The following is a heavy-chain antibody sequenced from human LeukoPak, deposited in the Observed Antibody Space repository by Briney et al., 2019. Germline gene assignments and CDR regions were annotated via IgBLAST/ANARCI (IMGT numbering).Heavy chain of an antibody. CDR3: ARVGITDSFDI. CDR1: GGSISRFY. V-gene: IGHV4-59*01. J-gene: IGHJ3*02. CDR2: ISYSGST. D-gene: IGHD3-10*01. Sequence: SETLSLTCTVSGGSISRFYWSWIRQPPGKGLEWIGYISYSGSTDYNPSLKSRVTISLDTSKTHFTLRLTSVTAADTAMYYCARVGITDSFDIWGQGTRVTVSS.